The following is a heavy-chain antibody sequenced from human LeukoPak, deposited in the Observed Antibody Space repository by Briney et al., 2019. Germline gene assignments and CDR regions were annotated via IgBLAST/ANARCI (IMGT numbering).Heavy chain of an antibody. Sequence: ASVKVSCKASGYTFTGYYMHWVRQAPGQGLEWMGWINPNSGGTNYEQKFQGRVTMTRDTSISTAYMELSRLRSDDTAVYYCARGYKSAAAGKVYYFDYWGQGTLVTVSS. CDR3: ARGYKSAAAGKVYYFDY. V-gene: IGHV1-2*02. CDR1: GYTFTGYY. J-gene: IGHJ4*02. D-gene: IGHD6-13*01. CDR2: INPNSGGT.